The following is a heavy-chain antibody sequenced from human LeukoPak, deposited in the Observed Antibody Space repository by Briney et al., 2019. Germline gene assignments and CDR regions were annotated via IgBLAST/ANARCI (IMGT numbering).Heavy chain of an antibody. CDR2: IITDTRGT. CDR1: GFTFSDYW. J-gene: IGHJ4*02. D-gene: IGHD3-10*01. V-gene: IGHV3-74*01. CDR3: ARAGAYCFDS. Sequence: LGGSLRLSCAASGFTFSDYWMHWVRQAPGKGLVWVSIIITDTRGTYYADSVKGRFTISRDNAKSALYLQMNSLTAEDTAVYYCARAGAYCFDSWGQGTLVTVSS.